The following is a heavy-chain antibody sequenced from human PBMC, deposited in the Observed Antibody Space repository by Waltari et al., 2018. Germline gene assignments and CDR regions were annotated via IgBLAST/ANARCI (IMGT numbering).Heavy chain of an antibody. CDR2: INHSGST. CDR3: ARRSGRIAARGYWFDP. CDR1: GGSFSGYY. J-gene: IGHJ5*02. Sequence: QVQLQQWGAGLLKPSETLSLTCAVYGGSFSGYYWSWIRQPPGKGLEWIGEINHSGSTNYNPSLKSRVTISVETSKNQFSLKLSSVTAADTAVYYCARRSGRIAARGYWFDPWGQGTLVTVSS. V-gene: IGHV4-34*01. D-gene: IGHD6-6*01.